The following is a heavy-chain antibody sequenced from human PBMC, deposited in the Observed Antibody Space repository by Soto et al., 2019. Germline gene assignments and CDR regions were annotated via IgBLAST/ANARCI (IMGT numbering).Heavy chain of an antibody. D-gene: IGHD2-15*01. CDR2: IYYSGST. CDR1: GGSISSYY. Sequence: PSETLSRTCTVSGGSISSYYWSWIRQPPGKGLEWIGYIYYSGSTNYNPSLKSRVTISVDTSKNQFSLKLSSVTAADTAVYYCARGRHCSGGSCYTRYFDYWGQGTLVTVS. J-gene: IGHJ4*02. V-gene: IGHV4-59*01. CDR3: ARGRHCSGGSCYTRYFDY.